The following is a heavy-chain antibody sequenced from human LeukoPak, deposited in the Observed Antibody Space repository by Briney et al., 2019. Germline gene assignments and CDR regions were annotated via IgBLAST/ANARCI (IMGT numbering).Heavy chain of an antibody. Sequence: ASVKLSCKASGYTFTGYYMHWVRQAPGQGLEWMGWINPNSGGTNYAQKFQGRVTMTRDTSISTAYMELSRLRSDDTAVYYCARGYSYGYGYFDYWGQGTLVTVSS. CDR3: ARGYSYGYGYFDY. V-gene: IGHV1-2*02. J-gene: IGHJ4*02. CDR2: INPNSGGT. CDR1: GYTFTGYY. D-gene: IGHD5-18*01.